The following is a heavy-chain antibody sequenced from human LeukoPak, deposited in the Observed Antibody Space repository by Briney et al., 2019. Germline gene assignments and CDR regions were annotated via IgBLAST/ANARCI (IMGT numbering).Heavy chain of an antibody. CDR1: GFTFSDYA. Sequence: GGSLRLSCAASGFTFSDYAMSWVRQAPGKGPEWVSVISGSGGSTDYADSVKGRFTISRDNSKTTLYLQMNSLRVEDTAVYYCSRFPPEVPFQHWGQGTLVTVSS. CDR2: ISGSGGST. J-gene: IGHJ1*01. CDR3: SRFPPEVPFQH. V-gene: IGHV3-23*01. D-gene: IGHD3-10*01.